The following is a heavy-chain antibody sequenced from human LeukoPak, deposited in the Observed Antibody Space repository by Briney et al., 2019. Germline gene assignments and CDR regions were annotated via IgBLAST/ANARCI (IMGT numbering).Heavy chain of an antibody. CDR2: INHSGST. CDR1: GGSFSGYY. Sequence: SETLSLTCAVYGGSFSGYYWSWIRQPPGKGLEWIGEINHSGSTNYNPSLKSRVTISVDTSKNQFSLKLSSVTAADTAVYYCARHESKYYYDSSDYYNYWGQGTLVTVSS. CDR3: ARHESKYYYDSSDYYNY. D-gene: IGHD3-22*01. V-gene: IGHV4-34*01. J-gene: IGHJ4*02.